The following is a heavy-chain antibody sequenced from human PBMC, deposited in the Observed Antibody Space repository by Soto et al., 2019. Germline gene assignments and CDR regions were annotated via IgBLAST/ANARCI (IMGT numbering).Heavy chain of an antibody. CDR3: AKVGAPPYRMDV. CDR1: GFTFSSYG. V-gene: IGHV3-30*18. Sequence: GGSLRLSCAASGFTFSSYGMHWVRHAPGKGLEWVAVISYDGSNNYYADSVKGRLTISIDNSKNTLYLQMNSLRAEDTAVYYCAKVGAPPYRMDVSGQGTTVTVSS. D-gene: IGHD1-26*01. J-gene: IGHJ6*02. CDR2: ISYDGSNN.